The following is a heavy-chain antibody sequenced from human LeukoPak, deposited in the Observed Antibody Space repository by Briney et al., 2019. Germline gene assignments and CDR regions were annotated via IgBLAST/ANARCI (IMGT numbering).Heavy chain of an antibody. J-gene: IGHJ4*02. Sequence: SSGTLSLTCVVSGGSISTNNWWSWVRQPPGKGLEWIGEIYHTGSTNYNPSLKSRVTISVDTSKNQFSLKLSSVTAADTAVYYCARGTRRRISVAGTPYFDYWGQGTLVTVSS. V-gene: IGHV4-4*02. CDR2: IYHTGST. CDR1: GGSISTNNW. CDR3: ARGTRRRISVAGTPYFDY. D-gene: IGHD6-19*01.